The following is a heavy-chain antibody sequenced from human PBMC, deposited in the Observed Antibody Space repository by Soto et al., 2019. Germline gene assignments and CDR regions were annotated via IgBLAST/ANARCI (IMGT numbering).Heavy chain of an antibody. V-gene: IGHV1-18*04. CDR1: GYRFTSSG. D-gene: IGHD5-18*01. J-gene: IGHJ5*01. CDR3: ARDRDTAMAPYNWFDS. CDR2: VSAYNGDK. Sequence: ASVKVSCKASGYRFTSSGFSWVRQAPGQGLEWLGWVSAYNGDKKSAEKFQGRVIMTTDTSTTTAHMELKGLTSDDTAVYYCARDRDTAMAPYNWFDSWGQGTLVTVSS.